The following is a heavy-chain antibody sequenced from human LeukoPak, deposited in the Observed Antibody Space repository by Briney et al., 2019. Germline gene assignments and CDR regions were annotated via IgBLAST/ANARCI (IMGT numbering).Heavy chain of an antibody. V-gene: IGHV3-30*18. CDR2: ISYDGSNK. CDR3: AKDDGDYLYYFDY. D-gene: IGHD4-17*01. CDR1: GFTFSSYG. Sequence: GGSLRLSCAASGFTFSSYGMHWVRQAPGKGLEWVAVISYDGSNKYYADSAKGRFTISRDNSKNTLYLQMNSLRAEDTAVYYCAKDDGDYLYYFDYWGQGTLVTVSS. J-gene: IGHJ4*02.